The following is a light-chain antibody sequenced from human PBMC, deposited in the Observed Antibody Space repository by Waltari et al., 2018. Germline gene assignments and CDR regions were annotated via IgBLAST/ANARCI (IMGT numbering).Light chain of an antibody. CDR1: QSLSSS. Sequence: EIVLTQSPATLSLSPGERATLSCRASQSLSSSLAWYQQKPGQAPRLLISDASNRATGIPARFSGSGSGTDFTLTISSLEPEDFAVYYCQQRSNWLLTFGGGTKVEIK. CDR3: QQRSNWLLT. CDR2: DAS. J-gene: IGKJ4*01. V-gene: IGKV3-11*01.